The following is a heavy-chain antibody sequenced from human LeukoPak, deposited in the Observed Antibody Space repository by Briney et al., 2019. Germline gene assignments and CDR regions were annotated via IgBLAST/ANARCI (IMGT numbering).Heavy chain of an antibody. Sequence: KPSETLSLTCTVSGGSISSYYWSWIRPPPGKGLEWIGYIYYSGSNNYNPSLKSRVTISVDTSKNPFSLKLSSVTAADTAVYYCAREDTTIGYWGQGTLVTVSS. D-gene: IGHD5-18*01. CDR2: IYYSGSN. J-gene: IGHJ4*02. CDR1: GGSISSYY. CDR3: AREDTTIGY. V-gene: IGHV4-59*01.